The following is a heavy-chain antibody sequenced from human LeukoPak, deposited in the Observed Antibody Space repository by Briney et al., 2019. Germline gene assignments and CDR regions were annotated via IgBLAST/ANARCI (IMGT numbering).Heavy chain of an antibody. D-gene: IGHD2-2*01. CDR1: GFTVSTYY. Sequence: GGSLRLSCAASGFTVSTYYMTWVRQAPGKGLECVSVIYSGGSTYYADSVKGRFAVSRDNSKNTLYLQMNSLRAEDTAMYYCARGLGYCTSTTCLLPFDYWGQGTLVTVSS. V-gene: IGHV3-53*01. J-gene: IGHJ4*02. CDR2: IYSGGST. CDR3: ARGLGYCTSTTCLLPFDY.